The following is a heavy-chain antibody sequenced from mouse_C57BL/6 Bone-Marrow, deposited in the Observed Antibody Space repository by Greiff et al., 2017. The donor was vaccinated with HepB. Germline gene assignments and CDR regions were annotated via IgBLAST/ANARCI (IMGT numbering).Heavy chain of an antibody. Sequence: EVQLQQSGPELVKPGASVKMSCKASGYTFTDYNMHWVKQSHGKSLEWIGYINPNNGGTRYTQKFKGKATLTVNKSSSTAYMELRSLTSEDSAVDYWARKGDYGSSLGYFDVWGTGTTVTVSS. V-gene: IGHV1-22*01. J-gene: IGHJ1*03. CDR1: GYTFTDYN. D-gene: IGHD1-1*01. CDR2: INPNNGGT. CDR3: ARKGDYGSSLGYFDV.